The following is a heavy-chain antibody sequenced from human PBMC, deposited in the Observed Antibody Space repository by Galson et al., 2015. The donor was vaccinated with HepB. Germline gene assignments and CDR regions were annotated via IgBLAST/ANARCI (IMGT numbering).Heavy chain of an antibody. CDR3: ARYSGDNGRPHGYGMDV. D-gene: IGHD7-27*01. CDR2: IWYDGSNA. CDR1: GFTFNTYG. J-gene: IGHJ6*02. Sequence: SLRLSCAASGFTFNTYGMHWVRQAPGKGLEWVAVIWYDGSNAHYADSVKGRFTISRDNSKNTLYLQMDSLRAEDTAVYYCARYSGDNGRPHGYGMDVWGQGTTVTVSS. V-gene: IGHV3-33*01.